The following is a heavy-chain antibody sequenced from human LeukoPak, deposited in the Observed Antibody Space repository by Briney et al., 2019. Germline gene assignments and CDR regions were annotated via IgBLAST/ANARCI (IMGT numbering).Heavy chain of an antibody. D-gene: IGHD2-2*02. Sequence: SETLSLTCTVSGGSISSSSYYWGWIRQPPGKGLEWIGSIYYSGSTYYNPSLKSRVAISVDTSKNQFSLRLSSVTAADTAVYYCARPSAIKGSNWFDPWGQGTLVTVSS. CDR2: IYYSGST. V-gene: IGHV4-39*07. J-gene: IGHJ5*02. CDR3: ARPSAIKGSNWFDP. CDR1: GGSISSSSYY.